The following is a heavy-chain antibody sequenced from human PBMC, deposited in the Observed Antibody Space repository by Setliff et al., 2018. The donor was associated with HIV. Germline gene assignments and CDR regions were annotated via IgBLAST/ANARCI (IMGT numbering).Heavy chain of an antibody. J-gene: IGHJ1*01. CDR1: GYTFTSYY. D-gene: IGHD6-6*01. CDR2: INPSSGST. V-gene: IGHV1-46*01. CDR3: ARDPAPSSSASYFQH. Sequence: GASVKVSCKASGYTFTSYYMHWVRQAPGQGLERMGIINPSSGSTTYAQKFQGRVTMTRGTSTSTVYMELSSLRSEDTAVYYCARDPAPSSSASYFQHWGQGTPVTVSS.